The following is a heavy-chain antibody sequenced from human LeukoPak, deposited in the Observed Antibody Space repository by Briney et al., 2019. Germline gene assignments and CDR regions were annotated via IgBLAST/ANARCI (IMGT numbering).Heavy chain of an antibody. CDR3: AKGYFGSGSYYFDY. V-gene: IGHV3-23*01. J-gene: IGHJ4*02. CDR2: ISGSSGST. D-gene: IGHD3-10*01. CDR1: GFTFSSYA. Sequence: PGGSLRLSCAASGFTFSSYAMSWVRQAPGKGLEWVSAISGSSGSTYYADSVKGRFTVSRDDSKSTLYLQMNSLRAEDTAVYYCAKGYFGSGSYYFDYWGQGTPVTVSS.